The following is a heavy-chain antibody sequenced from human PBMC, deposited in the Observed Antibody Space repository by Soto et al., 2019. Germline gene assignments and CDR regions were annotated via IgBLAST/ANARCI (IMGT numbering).Heavy chain of an antibody. CDR1: GGSISSYY. J-gene: IGHJ6*02. V-gene: IGHV4-59*01. CDR3: ARDKDGYNYYGSGSSMAYYYYGMDV. Sequence: SETLSLTCTVSGGSISSYYWSWIRQPPGKGLEWIGYIYYSGSTNYNPSLKSRVTISVDTSKNQFSLKLSSVTAADTAVYYCARDKDGYNYYGSGSSMAYYYYGMDVWGQGTTVTVS. CDR2: IYYSGST. D-gene: IGHD3-10*01.